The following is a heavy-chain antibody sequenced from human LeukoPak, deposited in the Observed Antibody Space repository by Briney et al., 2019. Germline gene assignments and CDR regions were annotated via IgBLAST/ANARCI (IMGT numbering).Heavy chain of an antibody. J-gene: IGHJ1*01. CDR2: IRYDGSNK. CDR1: GFTFSSYG. D-gene: IGHD6-19*01. V-gene: IGHV3-30*02. CDR3: AKGAGSSSFFYLRDPYFQH. Sequence: PGGSLRLSCAASGFTFSSYGMHWVRQAPGKGLEWVAFIRYDGSNKYYADSVKGRFTISRDNSKNTLYLQMNSLGPEDTASYYCAKGAGSSSFFYLRDPYFQHWGQGTLVTVSS.